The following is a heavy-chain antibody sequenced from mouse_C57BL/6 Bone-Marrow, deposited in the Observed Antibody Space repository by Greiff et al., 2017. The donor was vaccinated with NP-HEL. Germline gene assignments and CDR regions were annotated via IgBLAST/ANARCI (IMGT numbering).Heavy chain of an antibody. V-gene: IGHV5-9-1*02. J-gene: IGHJ2*01. Sequence: EVKLMESGEGLVKPGGSLKLSCAASGFTFSSYAMSWVRQTPEKRLEWVAYISSGGDYIYYADTVKGRFTISRDNARNTLYLQMSSLKSEDTAMYYCTRELRYYFDYWGQGTTLTVSS. CDR2: ISSGGDYI. D-gene: IGHD1-1*01. CDR1: GFTFSSYA. CDR3: TRELRYYFDY.